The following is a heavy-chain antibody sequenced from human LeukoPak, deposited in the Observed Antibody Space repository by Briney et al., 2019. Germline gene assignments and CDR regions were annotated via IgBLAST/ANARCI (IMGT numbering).Heavy chain of an antibody. J-gene: IGHJ4*02. CDR3: TKEGGPMAVTTERYSFDQ. CDR1: GFTFSNYG. Sequence: GGSLRLSCAASGFTFSNYGMHGVGQAPGKGLEGVAVVSNDGRVEYYADSVKGPFTISRDNSKNTLSLQMNSLRAEDTAVYYCTKEGGPMAVTTERYSFDQWGQGTLVTVSS. CDR2: VSNDGRVE. D-gene: IGHD4-17*01. V-gene: IGHV3-30*18.